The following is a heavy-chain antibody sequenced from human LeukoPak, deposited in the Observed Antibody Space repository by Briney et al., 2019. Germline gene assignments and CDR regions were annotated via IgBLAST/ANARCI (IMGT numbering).Heavy chain of an antibody. Sequence: GGSLRLSCAASGLSVSSTFMSWVRQTPGKGLEWVSSISSRSGYIYYGDSVKGRFTISRDNAKNSLYLQMNTLRAEDTAVYYCASFDSSGWHYFDYWGQGTLVTVSA. CDR2: ISSRSGYI. J-gene: IGHJ4*02. D-gene: IGHD6-19*01. CDR3: ASFDSSGWHYFDY. CDR1: GLSVSSTF. V-gene: IGHV3-21*01.